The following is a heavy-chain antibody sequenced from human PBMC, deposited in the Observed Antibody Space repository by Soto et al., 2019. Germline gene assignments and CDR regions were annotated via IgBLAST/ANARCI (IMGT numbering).Heavy chain of an antibody. CDR2: IIPIFGTA. D-gene: IGHD4-4*01. V-gene: IGHV1-69*13. Sequence: GASVKVSCKASGGTFSSYAISWVRQAPGQGLEWMGGIIPIFGTANYAQKFQGRVTITADESTSTAYMELSSLRSEDTAVYYCARTRRRTVTTIYTYYYYGMDVWGQGTTVTVSS. J-gene: IGHJ6*02. CDR1: GGTFSSYA. CDR3: ARTRRRTVTTIYTYYYYGMDV.